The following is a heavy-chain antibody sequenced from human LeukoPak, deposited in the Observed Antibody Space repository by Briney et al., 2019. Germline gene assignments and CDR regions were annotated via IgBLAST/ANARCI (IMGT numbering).Heavy chain of an antibody. Sequence: PSETLSLTCTVSGGSISSSSYYWGWIRQPPGKGLEWIGSIYYSGSTYYNPSLKSRVTISVDTSKNQFSLKLSSVTAADTAVYYCARHASPSGIDYWGQGTLVTVSS. CDR1: GGSISSSSYY. CDR3: ARHASPSGIDY. V-gene: IGHV4-39*01. CDR2: IYYSGST. J-gene: IGHJ4*02.